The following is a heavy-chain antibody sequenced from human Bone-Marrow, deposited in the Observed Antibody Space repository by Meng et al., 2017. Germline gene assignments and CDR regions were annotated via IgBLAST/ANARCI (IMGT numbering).Heavy chain of an antibody. J-gene: IGHJ4*02. CDR3: ARDARFGELVCDY. Sequence: EVDLVESGGGLVKPGGSLRLSCAASGFTFSSYSMNWVRQAPGKGLEWVSSISSSSSYIYYADSVKGRFTISRDNAKNSLYLQMNSLRAEDTAVYYCARDARFGELVCDYWGQGTLVTVSS. CDR2: ISSSSSYI. CDR1: GFTFSSYS. D-gene: IGHD3-10*01. V-gene: IGHV3-21*01.